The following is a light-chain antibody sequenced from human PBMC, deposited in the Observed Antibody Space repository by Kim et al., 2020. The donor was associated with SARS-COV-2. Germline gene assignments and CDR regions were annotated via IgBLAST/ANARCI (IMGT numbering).Light chain of an antibody. CDR1: QSLTSNH. V-gene: IGKV3-20*01. Sequence: SPGESATLFCRASQSLTSNHLAWYQQKGGQAPRLLFYGASTRATGIPDRFSASGSGTDFTLTINRLEPEDFAVYYCQQYGSSPPITFGQGTKLEI. CDR3: QQYGSSPPIT. J-gene: IGKJ2*01. CDR2: GAS.